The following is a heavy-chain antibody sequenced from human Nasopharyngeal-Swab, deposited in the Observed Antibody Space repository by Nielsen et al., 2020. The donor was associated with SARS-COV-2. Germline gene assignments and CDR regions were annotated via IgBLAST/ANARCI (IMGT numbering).Heavy chain of an antibody. D-gene: IGHD1-26*01. V-gene: IGHV4-31*02. Sequence: WIRQPPGKGLEWIGYISYRGSTYYNPSLKSRVTISVDTSKNQVSLNLGSVTAADTAVYYCARDYRGAGYYYYGMDVWGQGTTVTVSS. J-gene: IGHJ6*02. CDR3: ARDYRGAGYYYYGMDV. CDR2: ISYRGST.